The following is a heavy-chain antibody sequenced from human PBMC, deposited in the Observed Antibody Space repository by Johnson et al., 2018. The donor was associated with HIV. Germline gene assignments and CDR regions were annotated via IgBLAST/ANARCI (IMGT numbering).Heavy chain of an antibody. CDR1: GFTFSSYG. J-gene: IGHJ3*02. D-gene: IGHD3-22*01. Sequence: QVQLVESGGGVVQPGGSLRLSCAASGFTFSSYGMHWVRQAPGKGLEWVAFIRYDGSNKYYADSVKGRFTISRDNSKNTLYLQMNSLRAEDTAVYYCVKPQGGYFDAFDIWGQGTMVTVSS. CDR2: IRYDGSNK. V-gene: IGHV3-30*02. CDR3: VKPQGGYFDAFDI.